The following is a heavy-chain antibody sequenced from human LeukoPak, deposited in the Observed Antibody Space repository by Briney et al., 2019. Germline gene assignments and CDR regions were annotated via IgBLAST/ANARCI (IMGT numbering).Heavy chain of an antibody. CDR2: IYSGGST. D-gene: IGHD2-15*01. J-gene: IGHJ3*02. V-gene: IGHV3-66*02. CDR3: ARDHVVFNAFDI. Sequence: GGSLRLSCAASGFAVSSNYMSWVRQAPGKGLEWVSVIYSGGSTYYADSVKGRFTISRDNSKNTLYLQMNSLRAEDTAVYYCARDHVVFNAFDIWGQGTMVTVSS. CDR1: GFAVSSNY.